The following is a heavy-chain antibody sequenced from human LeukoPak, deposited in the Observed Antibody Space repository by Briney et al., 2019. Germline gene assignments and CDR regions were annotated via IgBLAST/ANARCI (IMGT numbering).Heavy chain of an antibody. CDR3: VRDYSGSGPNMDV. Sequence: GGSLRLSCAASGFTFSSYSLNWVRQTPGKGLGWVSYISSDSRMVNYADSVKGRFAIYRDNAKNSLYLLMNSLRVEDTAVYYCVRDYSGSGPNMDVWGKGTTVTVSS. V-gene: IGHV3-48*04. CDR2: ISSDSRMV. D-gene: IGHD3-10*01. J-gene: IGHJ6*03. CDR1: GFTFSSYS.